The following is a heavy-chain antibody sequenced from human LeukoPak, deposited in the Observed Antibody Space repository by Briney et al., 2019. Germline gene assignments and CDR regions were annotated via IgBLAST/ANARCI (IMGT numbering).Heavy chain of an antibody. Sequence: SETLSLTCAVYGGSFSGYYWSWIRQPPGKGLEWIGEINHSGSTNYNPSLKSRVTISVDTSKNQFSLKLSSVTAANTAVYYCAKDTFYYDVSGYEYYFDYGGQGTLVTVSS. V-gene: IGHV4-34*01. CDR1: GGSFSGYY. CDR2: INHSGST. J-gene: IGHJ4*02. D-gene: IGHD3-22*01. CDR3: AKDTFYYDVSGYEYYFDY.